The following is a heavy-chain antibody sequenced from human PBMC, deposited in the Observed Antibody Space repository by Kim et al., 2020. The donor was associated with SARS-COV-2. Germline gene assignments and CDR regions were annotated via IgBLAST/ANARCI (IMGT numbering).Heavy chain of an antibody. Sequence: SETLSLTCTVSGGSISSSSYYWGWIRQPPGKGLEWIGSIYYSGSTYYNPSLKSRVTISVDTSKNQFSLKLSSVTAADTAVYYCARFSGYGDDYDYGMDV. D-gene: IGHD5-12*01. CDR1: GGSISSSSYY. V-gene: IGHV4-39*01. J-gene: IGHJ6*01. CDR2: IYYSGST. CDR3: ARFSGYGDDYDYGMDV.